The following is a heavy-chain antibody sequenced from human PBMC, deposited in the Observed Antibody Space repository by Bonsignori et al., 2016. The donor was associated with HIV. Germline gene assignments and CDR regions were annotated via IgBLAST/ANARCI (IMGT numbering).Heavy chain of an antibody. CDR2: ISRSGGDT. V-gene: IGHV3-48*03. D-gene: IGHD2-21*01. Sequence: GESLKISCAASGFTFSSYEMELGVRQAPGKGLEWISYISRSGGDTHYADSVKGRFRISRDNAKKSLYLQMNSLRAEDTAVYYCARGFVVVNARPNYFDYWGPGTLVTVSS. CDR3: ARGFVVVNARPNYFDY. J-gene: IGHJ4*02. CDR1: GFTFSSYE.